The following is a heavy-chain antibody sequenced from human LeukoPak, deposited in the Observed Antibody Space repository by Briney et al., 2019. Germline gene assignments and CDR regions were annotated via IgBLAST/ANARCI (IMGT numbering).Heavy chain of an antibody. J-gene: IGHJ4*02. CDR3: ARSGPARKNYSSSWTPWDY. V-gene: IGHV4-59*08. D-gene: IGHD6-13*01. CDR1: GGSIDGYY. CDR2: IYYSGST. Sequence: SETLSLTCTVSGGSIDGYYWSWIRQPPGKGLEWIGYIYYSGSTNYNPSLKSRVTISVDTSKNQFSLKLSSVTAADTAVYYCARSGPARKNYSSSWTPWDYWGQGTLVTVSS.